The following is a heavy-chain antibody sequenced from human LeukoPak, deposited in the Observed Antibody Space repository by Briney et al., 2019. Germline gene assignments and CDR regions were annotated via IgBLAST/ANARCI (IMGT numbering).Heavy chain of an antibody. CDR2: IIPIFGTA. D-gene: IGHD6-19*01. CDR3: ARARGSGWYSGNWFDP. V-gene: IGHV1-69*05. Sequence: GASVKVSCKASGGTFSSYAISWVRQAPGQGLEWMGGIIPIFGTANYAQKFQGRVTLTRDMSTSTVYMDLSSLRSEDTAVYYCARARGSGWYSGNWFDPWGQGTLVTVSS. J-gene: IGHJ5*02. CDR1: GGTFSSYA.